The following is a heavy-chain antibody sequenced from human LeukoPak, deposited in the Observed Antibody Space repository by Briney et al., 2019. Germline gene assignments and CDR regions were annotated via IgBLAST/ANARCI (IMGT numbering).Heavy chain of an antibody. Sequence: GTSLRPSCADSGFTLSIYGLHWVRQAPGKGLEWVAVISYDGNNKFYADSVKGRFTVSRDNSNNTLYLQMSSLRLDDTAIYYCARGLNRYFTTVTPLGDYWGQGILVTVSS. CDR2: ISYDGNNK. CDR3: ARGLNRYFTTVTPLGDY. V-gene: IGHV3-30*03. J-gene: IGHJ4*02. D-gene: IGHD4-17*01. CDR1: GFTLSIYG.